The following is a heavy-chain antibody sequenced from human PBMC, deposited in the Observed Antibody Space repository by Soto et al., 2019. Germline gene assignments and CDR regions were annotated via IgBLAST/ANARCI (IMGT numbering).Heavy chain of an antibody. CDR3: AKGDNLGPKTGYAFDP. J-gene: IGHJ5*02. CDR1: GDSVASNTAS. D-gene: IGHD5-12*01. V-gene: IGHV6-1*01. Sequence: SQTLSLTCAISGDSVASNTASWNWIRQSPSRGLEWLGRTYFRSKWYNDYAASVKSRIIINPETSNNQFSLQLNSVTPEDTAVYFCAKGDNLGPKTGYAFDPWGQGIMVTVSS. CDR2: TYFRSKWYN.